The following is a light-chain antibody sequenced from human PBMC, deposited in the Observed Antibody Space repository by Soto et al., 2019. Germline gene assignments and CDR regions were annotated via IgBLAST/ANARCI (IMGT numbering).Light chain of an antibody. CDR3: VQALQSPPWT. CDR2: LGS. CDR1: QSLLHSNGYNY. V-gene: IGKV2-28*01. Sequence: DIVVPQSPLTLPVTPGETASISCRSSQSLLHSNGYNYLDWYLQKPGQSPQLLIYLGSNRASGVPDRFSGSGSGTDCTLKISSVEAEDVGVYYCVQALQSPPWTFGQGTKVESK. J-gene: IGKJ1*01.